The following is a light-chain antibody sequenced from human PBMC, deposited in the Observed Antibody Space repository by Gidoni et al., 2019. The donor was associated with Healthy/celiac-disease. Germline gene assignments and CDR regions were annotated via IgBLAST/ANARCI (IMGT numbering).Light chain of an antibody. V-gene: IGKV3-20*01. CDR3: QQYGSSPLT. J-gene: IGKJ1*01. CDR1: QSVSSSY. Sequence: EIVSTHSPGTLSLSPVERATLSCRASQSVSSSYLAWYQQKPGQAPRLLIYGASSRATGIPDRFSGSGSGTDFTLTISRLEPEDFAVYYCQQYGSSPLTFGQGTKVEIK. CDR2: GAS.